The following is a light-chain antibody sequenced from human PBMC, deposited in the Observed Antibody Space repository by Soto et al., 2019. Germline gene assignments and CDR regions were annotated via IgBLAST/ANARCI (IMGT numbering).Light chain of an antibody. J-gene: IGLJ1*01. Sequence: QSVLTHPASVSGSPGQSITVSCTGTSSDIGGYNYVSWYQQHPGKAPKLMVYEVTNRPSGVSDRFSGSKSGNTASLTISGLQADAEGYYYCSSYPSRSPHDVFGTGTKVTVL. CDR1: SSDIGGYNY. CDR3: SSYPSRSPHDV. V-gene: IGLV2-14*01. CDR2: EVT.